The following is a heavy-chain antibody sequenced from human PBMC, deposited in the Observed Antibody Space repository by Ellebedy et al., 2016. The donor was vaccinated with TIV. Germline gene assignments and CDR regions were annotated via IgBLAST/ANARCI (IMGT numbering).Heavy chain of an antibody. CDR1: GFTFSSYA. V-gene: IGHV3-23*01. J-gene: IGHJ4*02. CDR2: ISGSGGST. CDR3: AKDGIAVAGTLSFFDY. D-gene: IGHD6-19*01. Sequence: GESLKISCAASGFTFSSYAMSWVRQAPGKGLEWVSAISGSGGSTYYADSVKGRFTISRDNSKNTLYLQMNSLRAEDTAVYYCAKDGIAVAGTLSFFDYWGQGTLVTVSS.